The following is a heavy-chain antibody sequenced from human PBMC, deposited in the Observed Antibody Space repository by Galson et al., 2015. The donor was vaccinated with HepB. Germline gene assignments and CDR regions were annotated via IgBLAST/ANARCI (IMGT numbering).Heavy chain of an antibody. D-gene: IGHD6-19*01. CDR2: INPNSGGT. CDR1: GYTFTGYY. Sequence: SVKVSCKASGYTFTGYYMHWVRQAPGQGLEWMGRINPNSGGTNYAQKFQGRVTMTRDTSISTAYMELSRLRSDDTAVYYCARGGIAVADHYYYYYGMDVWGQGTTVTVSS. J-gene: IGHJ6*02. CDR3: ARGGIAVADHYYYYYGMDV. V-gene: IGHV1-2*06.